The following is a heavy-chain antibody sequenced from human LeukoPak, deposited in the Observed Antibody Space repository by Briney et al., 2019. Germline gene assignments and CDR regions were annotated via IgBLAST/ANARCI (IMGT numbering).Heavy chain of an antibody. CDR1: GFTFSSYG. CDR3: ANGGMGATTFDYFDY. J-gene: IGHJ4*02. D-gene: IGHD1-26*01. CDR2: LQFDGSNK. Sequence: GGSLRLSCAASGFTFSSYGMHWVRQAPGKGLEWVTFLQFDGSNKHYVDSVKGRFTISRDNSKSTLYLQMNSLRPEDTAVYYCANGGMGATTFDYFDYWGQGTLVTVSS. V-gene: IGHV3-30*02.